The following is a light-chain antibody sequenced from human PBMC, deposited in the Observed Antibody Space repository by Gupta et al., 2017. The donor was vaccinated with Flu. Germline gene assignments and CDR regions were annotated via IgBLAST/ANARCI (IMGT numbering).Light chain of an antibody. CDR1: QSVSSRY. J-gene: IGKJ1*01. Sequence: ATLSLSPGERATLSCRASQSVSSRYLAWYQQTPGQAPRLLMYGASSTATGLPDRFSGSASATDFTLTISSLAPEDFAVYYCQQNGNSPRTFGQGTKVEIK. V-gene: IGKV3-20*01. CDR2: GAS. CDR3: QQNGNSPRT.